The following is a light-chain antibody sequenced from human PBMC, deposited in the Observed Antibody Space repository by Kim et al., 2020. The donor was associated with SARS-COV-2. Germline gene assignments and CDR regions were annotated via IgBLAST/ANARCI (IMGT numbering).Light chain of an antibody. Sequence: QSVTSCCTRSSSDVGVYNYLPWYQQHPGTAPNLMLYEVTERPSGVPVRFSGSKSGNTASLTVSGLQAEDEADYYCSSYAGSNNPYVFGTGTKVTVL. CDR1: SSDVGVYNY. J-gene: IGLJ1*01. V-gene: IGLV2-8*01. CDR2: EVT. CDR3: SSYAGSNNPYV.